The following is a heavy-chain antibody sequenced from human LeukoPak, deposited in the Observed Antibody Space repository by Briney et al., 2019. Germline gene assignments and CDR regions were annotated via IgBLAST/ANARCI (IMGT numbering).Heavy chain of an antibody. CDR1: GYSFTSYW. Sequence: GESLKISCKGSGYSFTSYWIGWVRQMPGKGLEWMGIIYPGDSDTRHSPSFQGQVTISADKSISTAYLQWSSLKASDTAMYYCARRYCSSTSCYGEYYFDYWGQGTLVTVSS. V-gene: IGHV5-51*01. CDR2: IYPGDSDT. J-gene: IGHJ4*02. D-gene: IGHD2-2*01. CDR3: ARRYCSSTSCYGEYYFDY.